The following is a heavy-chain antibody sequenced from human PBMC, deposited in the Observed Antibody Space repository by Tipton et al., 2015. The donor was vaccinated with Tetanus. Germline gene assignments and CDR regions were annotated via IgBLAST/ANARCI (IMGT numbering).Heavy chain of an antibody. V-gene: IGHV1-3*01. D-gene: IGHD2-2*01. CDR3: ARGGVGYCSSTSCYLFDP. CDR2: INAGNGNT. CDR1: GYTFTSYA. J-gene: IGHJ5*02. Sequence: QSGPEVKKPGASVKVPCKASGYTFTSYAMHWVRQAPGQRLEWMGWINAGNGNTKYSQKFQGRVTITRDTSASTAYMELSSLRSEDTAVYYCARGGVGYCSSTSCYLFDPWGQGTLVTVSS.